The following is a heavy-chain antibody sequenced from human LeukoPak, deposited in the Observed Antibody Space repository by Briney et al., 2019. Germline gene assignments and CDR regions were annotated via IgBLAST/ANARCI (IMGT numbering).Heavy chain of an antibody. CDR1: GYIFTSFG. D-gene: IGHD4-17*01. Sequence: ASVKVSCKASGYIFTSFGISWVRQAPGQGLEWMGWISAYNGNTNYAQKLQGRVTMTTDTSTSTAYMELRSLRSDDTAVYYCARETRTVTTSMDVWGQGTTVTVSS. CDR2: ISAYNGNT. J-gene: IGHJ6*02. V-gene: IGHV1-18*01. CDR3: ARETRTVTTSMDV.